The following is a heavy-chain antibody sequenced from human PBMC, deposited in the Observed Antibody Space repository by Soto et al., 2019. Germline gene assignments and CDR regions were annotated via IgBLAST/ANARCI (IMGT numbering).Heavy chain of an antibody. V-gene: IGHV3-23*01. CDR3: AKDREAPLFLLDY. Sequence: GGSLRLSCAASGFTFSNYAMSWVRQAPGQGLEWVSAISGSGGSTYYAGSVKGRFTISRDNSKNTLYLQMNNLRAEDTAVYHCAKDREAPLFLLDYWGQGSLVTVSS. CDR2: ISGSGGST. J-gene: IGHJ4*02. CDR1: GFTFSNYA. D-gene: IGHD3-10*01.